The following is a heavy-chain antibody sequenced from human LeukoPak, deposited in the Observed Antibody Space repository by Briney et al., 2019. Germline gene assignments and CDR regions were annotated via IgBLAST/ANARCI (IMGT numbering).Heavy chain of an antibody. V-gene: IGHV3-11*03. CDR3: ARREARIFDY. CDR2: ISSTSTYT. Sequence: GGSLRLSCAVSGFTFSDYYMSWVRQAPGKGLEWVSYISSTSTYTNYADSVKGRFTISRDNAKNSLYLQMNSLRAEDTAVYHCARREARIFDYWGQGTLVTVSS. J-gene: IGHJ4*02. D-gene: IGHD1-26*01. CDR1: GFTFSDYY.